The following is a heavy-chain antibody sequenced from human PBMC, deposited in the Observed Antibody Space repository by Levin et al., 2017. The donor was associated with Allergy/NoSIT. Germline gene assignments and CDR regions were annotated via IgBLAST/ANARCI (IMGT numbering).Heavy chain of an antibody. Sequence: GGSLRLSCAASGFTFSSYAMHWVRQAPGKGLEWVAVISYDGSNKYYADSVKGRFTISRDNSKNTLYLQMNSLRAEDTAVYYCARSPNVLRYFDWLLHFDYWGQGTLVTVSS. CDR1: GFTFSSYA. CDR2: ISYDGSNK. D-gene: IGHD3-9*01. J-gene: IGHJ4*02. CDR3: ARSPNVLRYFDWLLHFDY. V-gene: IGHV3-30-3*01.